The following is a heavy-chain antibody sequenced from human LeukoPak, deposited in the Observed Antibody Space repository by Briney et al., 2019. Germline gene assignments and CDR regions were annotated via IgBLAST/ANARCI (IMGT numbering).Heavy chain of an antibody. CDR2: IYYSGST. CDR1: GGPISSSSYY. CDR3: ARGDPLDY. V-gene: IGHV4-39*07. J-gene: IGHJ4*02. Sequence: PSETLSLTCTVSGGPISSSSYYWGWIRQPPGKGLEWIGSIYYSGSTYYNPSLKSRVTISVDTSKNQFSLKLSSVTAADTAVYYSARGDPLDYWGQGTLVTVSS.